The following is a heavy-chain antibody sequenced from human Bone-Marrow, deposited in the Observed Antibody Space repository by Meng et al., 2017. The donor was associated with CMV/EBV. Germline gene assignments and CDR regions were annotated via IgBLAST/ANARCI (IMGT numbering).Heavy chain of an antibody. D-gene: IGHD1-26*01. Sequence: GESLKISCAASGFTFSSYAMHWVRQAPGKGLEWVAVISYDGSNKYYADSVKGRFIISRDNSKNTLYLQMNSLRAEDTAVYYCARLGVTGYFDYWGQGTLVTVSS. J-gene: IGHJ4*02. CDR1: GFTFSSYA. CDR3: ARLGVTGYFDY. CDR2: ISYDGSNK. V-gene: IGHV3-30*04.